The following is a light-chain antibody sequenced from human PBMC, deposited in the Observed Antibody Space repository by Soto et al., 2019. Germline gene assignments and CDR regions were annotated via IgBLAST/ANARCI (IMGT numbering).Light chain of an antibody. J-gene: IGKJ1*01. V-gene: IGKV1-39*01. CDR3: QQSYRTPRT. CDR2: AAS. CDR1: QSISSS. Sequence: DIQMTQSPSSLSASLRDRVTITCRASQSISSSLNWYQQKPGKAPKLLNYAASSLQSGVPSRFSGSGSGTDFTLTISSLLPEDFSTYYCQQSYRTPRTVGQGTRVEIK.